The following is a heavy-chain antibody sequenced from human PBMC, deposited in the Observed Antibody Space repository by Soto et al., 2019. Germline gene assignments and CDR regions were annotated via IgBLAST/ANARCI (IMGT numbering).Heavy chain of an antibody. V-gene: IGHV5-51*01. Sequence: GAEVKKPGESLKISCQGSGYRFTSSWIGWVRQLPGKGLEWMGTIYPDDSNTRYSPSFQGQVTISADKSSTTTYLQWRSLKASDTAMYYCARQGEFCSGDNCFTDYWGQGTLVTVSS. CDR3: ARQGEFCSGDNCFTDY. D-gene: IGHD2-15*01. CDR1: GYRFTSSW. CDR2: IYPDDSNT. J-gene: IGHJ4*02.